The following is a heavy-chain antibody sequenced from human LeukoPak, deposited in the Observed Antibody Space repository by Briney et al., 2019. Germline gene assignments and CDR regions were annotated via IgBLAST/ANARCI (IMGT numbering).Heavy chain of an antibody. V-gene: IGHV4-59*11. CDR3: AGLLDNDSSGDPDTFDM. Sequence: SETLSLTCTVSGGSISSHYWSWIRQPPGKGLEWLGFIYYSGRTRYNPSLHSRVTISADTSKNHLSLKLTSVTAADTAVYYCAGLLDNDSSGDPDTFDMWGQGIMVTVSS. CDR2: IYYSGRT. J-gene: IGHJ3*02. CDR1: GGSISSHY. D-gene: IGHD3-22*01.